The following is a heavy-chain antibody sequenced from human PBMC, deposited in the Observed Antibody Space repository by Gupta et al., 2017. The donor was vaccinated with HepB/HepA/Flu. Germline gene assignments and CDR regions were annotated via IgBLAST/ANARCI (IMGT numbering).Heavy chain of an antibody. J-gene: IGHJ4*02. D-gene: IGHD6-13*01. CDR1: GFPFSPYA. Sequence: EVQLLESGGGSVQPGGSLRLSCAASGFPFSPYAMRWVRQAPGKGLDWVSSISESAGTTYYADSVKGRFTISRDNSKDTLYLQMNSLKAEDTAVYYCAKRREQQLAKYYFDYWGQGTLVTVSS. V-gene: IGHV3-23*01. CDR3: AKRREQQLAKYYFDY. CDR2: ISESAGTT.